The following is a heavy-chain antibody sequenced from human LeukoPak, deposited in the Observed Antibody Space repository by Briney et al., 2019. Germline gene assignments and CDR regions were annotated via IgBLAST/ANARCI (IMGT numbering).Heavy chain of an antibody. D-gene: IGHD2-15*01. V-gene: IGHV5-10-1*01. CDR3: ARHHCRGGSCYSAVGFDP. CDR1: GYSFTSYW. CDR2: IDPSDSYT. Sequence: GESLKISCKGSGYSFTSYWISWVRQMPGKGLEWMGRIDPSDSYTNYSTSFQGHVTISADKSISTAYLQWSSLKASDTAMYYCARHHCRGGSCYSAVGFDPWGQGTLVTVSS. J-gene: IGHJ5*02.